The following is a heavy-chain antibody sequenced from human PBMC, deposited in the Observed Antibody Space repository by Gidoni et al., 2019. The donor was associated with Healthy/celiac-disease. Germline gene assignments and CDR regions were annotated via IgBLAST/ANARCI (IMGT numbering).Heavy chain of an antibody. D-gene: IGHD5-18*01. CDR3: AKKRDTAMVRPYYYGMDV. V-gene: IGHV3-23*01. Sequence: EVQLLESGGGLVQPGGYLRLSCAASGFTFGSYAMSWVRQAPGKGREWVSAMCGSGGSTYYAYSVKGRFTISRDNSKNTLYLQMNSLRAEDTAVYYCAKKRDTAMVRPYYYGMDVWGQGTTVTVSS. J-gene: IGHJ6*02. CDR2: MCGSGGST. CDR1: GFTFGSYA.